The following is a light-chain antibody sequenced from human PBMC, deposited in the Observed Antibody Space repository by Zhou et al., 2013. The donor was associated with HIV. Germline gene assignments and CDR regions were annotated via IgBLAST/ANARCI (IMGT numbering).Light chain of an antibody. Sequence: DIQMTQSPSTLSASVGDRVTITCRDSQNVGSYLAWYQQKRGEAPKLLIYKASTLQSGVPSRFSGSGYGTEFTLTINRLQPEDFATYYCQQYYADPWTFGQGTKVEIK. V-gene: IGKV1-5*03. CDR3: QQYYADPWT. CDR2: KAS. J-gene: IGKJ1*01. CDR1: QNVGSY.